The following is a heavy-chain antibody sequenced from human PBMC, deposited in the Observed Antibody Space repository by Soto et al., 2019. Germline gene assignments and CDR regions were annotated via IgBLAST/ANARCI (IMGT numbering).Heavy chain of an antibody. Sequence: SQTLSLTCAISGDSVSSNSAAWNWIRSSPSRGLEWLGRTYYRSNWRHDYAVSVRSRITVNPDTSKNHFSLQLNSVTPDDTAVYYCARGVAGSGFDLWGQGTLVTVSS. D-gene: IGHD6-19*01. V-gene: IGHV6-1*01. CDR1: GDSVSSNSAA. CDR2: TYYRSNWRH. J-gene: IGHJ4*02. CDR3: ARGVAGSGFDL.